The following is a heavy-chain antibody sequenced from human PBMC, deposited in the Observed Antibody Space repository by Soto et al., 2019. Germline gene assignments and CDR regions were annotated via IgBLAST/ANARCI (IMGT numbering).Heavy chain of an antibody. V-gene: IGHV5-51*01. CDR3: ARQHPLDSSAWYD. CDR1: GYSFPNFW. D-gene: IGHD6-19*01. J-gene: IGHJ4*02. CDR2: IYAGDSDT. Sequence: GESLKISCKASGYSFPNFWIGWVRQMPGKGLEWVGTIYAGDSDTRYSPSFQGQVTFSVDKSTNTAYLHWTSLKASDTAIYWCARQHPLDSSAWYDWGQGTQVTVSS.